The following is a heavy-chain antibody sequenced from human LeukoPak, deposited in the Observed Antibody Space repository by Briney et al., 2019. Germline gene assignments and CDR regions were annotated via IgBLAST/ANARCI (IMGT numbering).Heavy chain of an antibody. V-gene: IGHV4-61*05. J-gene: IGHJ6*03. CDR2: IYYSGST. CDR1: GGSISSSSYY. CDR3: ARLARDLRGSYCSGGSCYHPPPGYYYYYMDV. D-gene: IGHD2-15*01. Sequence: PSGTLSLTCAVSGGSISSSSYYWGWIRQPPGKGLEWIGYIYYSGSTNYNPSLKSRVTISVDTSKNQFSLKLSSVTAADTAVYYCARLARDLRGSYCSGGSCYHPPPGYYYYYMDVWGKGTTVTISS.